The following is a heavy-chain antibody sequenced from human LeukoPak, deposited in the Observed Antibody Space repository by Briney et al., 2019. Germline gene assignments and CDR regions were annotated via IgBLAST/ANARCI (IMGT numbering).Heavy chain of an antibody. CDR2: ISSSSSTI. Sequence: GGSVRLSCAASGFTFSSYSMNWIRQAPGKGLEWVSYISSSSSTIYYADSVKGRFTISRDNSKNTLYLQMNSLRAEDTAVYYCAKGPYYYDSSGYRFDYWGQGTLVTVSS. D-gene: IGHD3-22*01. J-gene: IGHJ4*02. CDR3: AKGPYYYDSSGYRFDY. CDR1: GFTFSSYS. V-gene: IGHV3-48*01.